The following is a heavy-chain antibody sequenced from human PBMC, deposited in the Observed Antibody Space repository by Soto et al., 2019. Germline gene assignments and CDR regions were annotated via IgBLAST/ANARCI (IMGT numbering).Heavy chain of an antibody. CDR1: GYSFTSYW. J-gene: IGHJ4*02. CDR2: IYPGDSDT. Sequence: SGQSLKISCKGSGYSFTSYWIGWVRQMPGKGLEWMGGIYPGDSDTRYSPSFQGQVTISADTSIRSAYLHWSSLKPSDTAMYYCARLPSEDPADYWGQGTLFTVSS. D-gene: IGHD3-3*01. CDR3: ARLPSEDPADY. V-gene: IGHV5-51*01.